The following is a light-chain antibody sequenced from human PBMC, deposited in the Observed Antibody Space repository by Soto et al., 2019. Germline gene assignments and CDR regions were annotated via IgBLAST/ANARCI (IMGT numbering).Light chain of an antibody. CDR3: TSYTTSRIWV. Sequence: QSALTQPASVSGSPGQSITISCTGSSGDVGHYNYVSWYQQHPGKAPKLMIYEVSNRPSGVSNRFSGSTSGNTASLIISGLQAEDEADYYCTSYTTSRIWVFGGGTKLTVL. CDR2: EVS. J-gene: IGLJ3*02. CDR1: SGDVGHYNY. V-gene: IGLV2-14*01.